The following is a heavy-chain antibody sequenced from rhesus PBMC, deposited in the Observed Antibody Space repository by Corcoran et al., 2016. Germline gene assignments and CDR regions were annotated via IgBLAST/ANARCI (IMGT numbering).Heavy chain of an antibody. J-gene: IGHJ4*01. CDR3: TLVHCSGSGCLDY. D-gene: IGHD2-21*01. V-gene: IGHV3-16*02. CDR2: IKKKADGGTA. Sequence: EVQLVESGGGLVQPGGSLRLSCAASGFTFSNFWMSWVRTAPGKGLDGGGRIKKKADGGTAAYVESVKGRFTISRDDSKNTLYLQMNSLKTEDTAVYYCTLVHCSGSGCLDYWGQGVLVTVSS. CDR1: GFTFSNFW.